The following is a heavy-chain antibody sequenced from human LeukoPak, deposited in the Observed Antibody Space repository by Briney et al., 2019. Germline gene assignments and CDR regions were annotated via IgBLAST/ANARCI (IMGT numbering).Heavy chain of an antibody. J-gene: IGHJ4*02. CDR1: GFTFDDYA. CDR2: ISWNSGSI. D-gene: IGHD6-13*01. Sequence: GGSLRLSCAASGFTFDDYAMHWVRHAPGKGLEWVSGISWNSGSIGYADSVKGRFTISRDNAKNSLYLQMNSLRAEDTALYYCAKESPYSSSWFDYWGQGTLVTVSS. CDR3: AKESPYSSSWFDY. V-gene: IGHV3-9*01.